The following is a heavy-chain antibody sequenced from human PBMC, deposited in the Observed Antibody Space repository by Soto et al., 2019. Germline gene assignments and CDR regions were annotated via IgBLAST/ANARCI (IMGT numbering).Heavy chain of an antibody. CDR3: ARVPEY. V-gene: IGHV4-30-2*01. CDR2: IYHSGST. CDR1: GGSISSGGYS. J-gene: IGHJ4*02. Sequence: QLQLQESSSGLVKPSQTPSLTCAVSGGSISSGGYSWGWIRQPPGKGLEWIGYIYHSGSTYYNPSPKSRVTISVDRSKNQFSLTLSSVTAADTAVYYCARVPEYWGQGTLVTVSS.